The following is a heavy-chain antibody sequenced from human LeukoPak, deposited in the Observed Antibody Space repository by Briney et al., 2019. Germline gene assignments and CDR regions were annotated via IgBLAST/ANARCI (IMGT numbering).Heavy chain of an antibody. J-gene: IGHJ4*02. CDR2: INTGGSST. CDR3: ARSNQADDY. CDR1: GFTFSNYW. Sequence: PGGSLRLSCTASGFTFSNYWMHWVRQVPGKGLVWVSRINTGGSSTTYADSVNGRFTISRDNAKNTLYLEMNSLRVEDTAVYYCARSNQADDYWGQGTLVTVSS. D-gene: IGHD4-11*01. V-gene: IGHV3-74*01.